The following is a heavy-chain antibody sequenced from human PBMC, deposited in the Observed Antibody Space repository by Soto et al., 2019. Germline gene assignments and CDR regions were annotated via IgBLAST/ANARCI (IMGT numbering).Heavy chain of an antibody. CDR2: IYYSGST. J-gene: IGHJ4*02. V-gene: IGHV4-30-4*01. CDR1: GVSISSGDYY. D-gene: IGHD3-22*01. Sequence: QVQLQESGPGLVKPSQTLSLTCSVSGVSISSGDYYWNWIRQPPGKGLEWIGYIYYSGSTYYNPSLNSRVTISVDTSKNQFSLKLTSVTAADTAVYYCARTYYYDSSAPTPFDYWGQGTLVTVSS. CDR3: ARTYYYDSSAPTPFDY.